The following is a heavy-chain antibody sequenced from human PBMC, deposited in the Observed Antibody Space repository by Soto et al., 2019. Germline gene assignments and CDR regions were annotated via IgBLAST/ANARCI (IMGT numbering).Heavy chain of an antibody. Sequence: QVQLVESGGGVVQPGRSLRLSCAASGFSFSTYAMHWVRQAPGKGLEWVAVISYDGSNKYYADSLKGRFTISRDNSKKTLYLQMNSLRAEDTAVYYCAREIAPYGDNGRPFDYWGQGTLVTVSS. J-gene: IGHJ4*02. CDR1: GFSFSTYA. CDR2: ISYDGSNK. CDR3: AREIAPYGDNGRPFDY. D-gene: IGHD4-17*01. V-gene: IGHV3-30-3*01.